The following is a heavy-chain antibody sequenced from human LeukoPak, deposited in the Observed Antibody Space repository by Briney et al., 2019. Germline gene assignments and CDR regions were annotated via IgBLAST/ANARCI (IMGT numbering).Heavy chain of an antibody. CDR3: ARALHSGWRRYVDY. V-gene: IGHV1-8*01. CDR1: GYTFTSYD. J-gene: IGHJ4*02. Sequence: GASVKVSCKASGYTFTSYDINWVRQATGQGLEWMGWMNPNSGNTGYAQKFQGRVTMTRNTSISTAYMELSSLRSEDTAVYYCARALHSGWRRYVDYWGQGTLVTVSS. CDR2: MNPNSGNT. D-gene: IGHD6-19*01.